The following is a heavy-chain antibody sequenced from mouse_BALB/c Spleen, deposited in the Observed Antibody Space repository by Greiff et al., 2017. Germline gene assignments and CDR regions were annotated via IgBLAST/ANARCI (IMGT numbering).Heavy chain of an antibody. D-gene: IGHD1-1*01. CDR1: GFTFTAYY. CDR2: IRNKANGYTT. Sequence: EVKLMESGGGLVQPGGSLRLSCATSGFTFTAYYMSWVRQPPGKALEWLGFIRNKANGYTTEYSASVKGRFTISRDNSQSILYLQMNTLRAEDSATYYCARGAKLTVEAMDYWGQGTSVTVSS. J-gene: IGHJ4*01. V-gene: IGHV7-3*02. CDR3: ARGAKLTVEAMDY.